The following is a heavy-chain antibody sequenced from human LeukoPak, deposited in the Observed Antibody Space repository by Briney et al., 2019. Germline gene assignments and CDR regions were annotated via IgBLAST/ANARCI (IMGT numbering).Heavy chain of an antibody. CDR3: ARSLERYSSSSRGYNWFDP. CDR1: GFTFRSYW. Sequence: QTGGSLRLSCAASGFTFRSYWMHWVCQAPGKGLVWVSRINSDGSSTSYADSVKGRFTISRDNAKNTLYLQMNSLRAEDTAVYYCARSLERYSSSSRGYNWFDPWGQGTLVTVSS. D-gene: IGHD6-6*01. V-gene: IGHV3-74*01. J-gene: IGHJ5*02. CDR2: INSDGSST.